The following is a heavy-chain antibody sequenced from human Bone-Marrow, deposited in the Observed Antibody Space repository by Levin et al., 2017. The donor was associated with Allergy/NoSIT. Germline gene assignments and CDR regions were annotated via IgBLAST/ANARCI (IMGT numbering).Heavy chain of an antibody. CDR3: ARRNDFWSRTHGGYYFFMDV. D-gene: IGHD3-3*01. CDR1: GFTFSSYT. Sequence: GGSLRLSCAASGFTFSSYTMNWVRQAPGKGLEWVSSISGSSSYITFSDSVKGRLTISRDNAKNSLYLQMNNLRAEDTAVYYCARRNDFWSRTHGGYYFFMDVWGKGTAVTVSS. CDR2: ISGSSSYI. J-gene: IGHJ6*03. V-gene: IGHV3-21*01.